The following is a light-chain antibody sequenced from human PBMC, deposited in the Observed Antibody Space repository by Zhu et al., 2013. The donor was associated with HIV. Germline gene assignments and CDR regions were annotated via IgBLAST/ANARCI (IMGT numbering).Light chain of an antibody. J-gene: IGKJ1*01. V-gene: IGKV4-1*01. CDR2: WAS. CDR3: QQYYVXRS. CDR1: QSVLYSSNNKNY. Sequence: DIVMTQSPDSLAVSLGERATINCKSSQSVLYSSNNKNYLAWYQQKPGQPPKLLIYWASTRESGVPDRFSGSGSGTDFTLTISSLQAEDVAVYYCQQYYVXRSFGQGTKVAIK.